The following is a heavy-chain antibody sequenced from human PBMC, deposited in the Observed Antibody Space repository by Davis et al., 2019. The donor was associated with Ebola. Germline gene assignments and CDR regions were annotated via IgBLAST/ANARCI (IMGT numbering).Heavy chain of an antibody. Sequence: MPSDTLSLTCTVSGTSIRASHWSWIRQPPGKGLEWIGSMSFGESTDYNPSLESRVTMSPDTSMNQFSLRLTSVTAADSAVYFCAILLFGSSVPFDSFVPDAFDTWGPGTMVIVSS. CDR2: MSFGEST. CDR3: AILLFGSSVPFDSFVPDAFDT. D-gene: IGHD3-10*01. J-gene: IGHJ3*02. CDR1: GTSIRASH. V-gene: IGHV4-59*01.